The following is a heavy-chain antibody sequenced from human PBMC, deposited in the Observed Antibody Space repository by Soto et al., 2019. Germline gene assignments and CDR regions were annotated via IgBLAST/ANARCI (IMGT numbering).Heavy chain of an antibody. V-gene: IGHV1-69*01. CDR1: GGTFSSYA. D-gene: IGHD3-9*01. Sequence: QVQLVQSGAEVKKPGSSVKVSCKASGGTFSSYAISWVRQAPGQGLEWMGGIIPIFGTANYAQKFQVRVTITADESTSTAYMELSSLRSEDTAVYYCAREAPDILTGYSPEYYFDYWGQGTLVTVSS. J-gene: IGHJ4*02. CDR2: IIPIFGTA. CDR3: AREAPDILTGYSPEYYFDY.